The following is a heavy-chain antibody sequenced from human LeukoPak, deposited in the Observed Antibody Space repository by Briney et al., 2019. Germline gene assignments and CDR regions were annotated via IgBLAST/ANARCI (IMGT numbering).Heavy chain of an antibody. Sequence: GGSLRLSCAASGFTFSSYWMSWVRQAPGKGLEWVANIKQDGSEKYYVDSVKGRFTISRDNAKNSLYLQMNSLRAEDTAVYYCARGDSSSWYPYYHYYGMDVWGQGTTVTVSS. CDR1: GFTFSSYW. D-gene: IGHD6-13*01. CDR3: ARGDSSSWYPYYHYYGMDV. CDR2: IKQDGSEK. J-gene: IGHJ6*02. V-gene: IGHV3-7*03.